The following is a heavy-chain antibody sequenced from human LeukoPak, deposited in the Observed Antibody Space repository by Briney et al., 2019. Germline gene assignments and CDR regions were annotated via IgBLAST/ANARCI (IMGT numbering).Heavy chain of an antibody. Sequence: GGSLRLSCAASGFTFSNYWMHWVRQAPGEALMWVSRIKSDGSSTTYADSVKGRFTISRDNAKNTLYLQMNSLRAEDTAVYYCSRDSLSSCGGDCYSGLDVWGQGATVTVSS. D-gene: IGHD2-21*02. CDR3: SRDSLSSCGGDCYSGLDV. CDR1: GFTFSNYW. V-gene: IGHV3-74*01. J-gene: IGHJ6*02. CDR2: IKSDGSST.